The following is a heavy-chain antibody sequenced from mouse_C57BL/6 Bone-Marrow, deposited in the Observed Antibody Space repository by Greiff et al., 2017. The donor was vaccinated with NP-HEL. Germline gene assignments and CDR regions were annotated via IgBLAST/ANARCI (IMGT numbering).Heavy chain of an antibody. CDR3: ARLGLPSPSYDAMDY. CDR1: GFSLSTFGMG. J-gene: IGHJ4*01. V-gene: IGHV8-8*01. Sequence: QVTLKESGPGILQPSQTLSLSCSFSGFSLSTFGMGVGWIRQPSGQGLEWLAHIWWDDDKYYNPALKSRLPISKDTSNNQVFLTIANVDTTDTATDYGARLGLPSPSYDAMDYWGQGTSVTVSA. D-gene: IGHD2-2*01. CDR2: IWWDDDK.